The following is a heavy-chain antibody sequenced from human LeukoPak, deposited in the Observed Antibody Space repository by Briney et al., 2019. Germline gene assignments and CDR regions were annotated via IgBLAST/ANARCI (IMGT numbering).Heavy chain of an antibody. Sequence: GGSLRLSCAASGFTFSDYTMNWVRQAPGKGLEWVSSISSGGTYKYYADSVKGRFTISRDNAQNSLYLQMNSLRAEDSSVYYCARPTTVTTISADAFDIWGQGAMVTVSS. D-gene: IGHD4-17*01. V-gene: IGHV3-21*01. CDR2: ISSGGTYK. CDR1: GFTFSDYT. CDR3: ARPTTVTTISADAFDI. J-gene: IGHJ3*02.